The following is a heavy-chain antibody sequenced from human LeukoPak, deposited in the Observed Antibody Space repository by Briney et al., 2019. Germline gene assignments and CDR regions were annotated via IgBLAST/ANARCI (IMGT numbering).Heavy chain of an antibody. V-gene: IGHV1-2*02. J-gene: IGHJ5*02. CDR3: VRSSWYWFDP. Sequence: ASVKVSCKASGYTFTSYDINWVRQATGQGLEWMGWINPNSGSTNYAQKFQGRVTMTRDTSISAAYMELSRLRSDDTAVYYCVRSSWYWFDPWGQGTLVTVSS. D-gene: IGHD6-13*01. CDR1: GYTFTSYD. CDR2: INPNSGST.